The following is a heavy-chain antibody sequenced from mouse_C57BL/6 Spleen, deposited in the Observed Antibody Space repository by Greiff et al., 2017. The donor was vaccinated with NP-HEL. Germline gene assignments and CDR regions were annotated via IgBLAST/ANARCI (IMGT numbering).Heavy chain of an antibody. CDR1: GYTFTSYW. CDR3: ASTGRDYYFDD. CDR2: IDPSDSYT. D-gene: IGHD1-1*01. V-gene: IGHV1-50*01. J-gene: IGHJ2*01. Sequence: QVQLQQPGAELVKPGASVKLSCKASGYTFTSYWMQWVKQRPGQGLEWIGEIDPSDSYTNYNQKFKGKATLTVDTSSSTAYMQLSSLTSEDSAVYDCASTGRDYYFDDWGQGTTLTVSS.